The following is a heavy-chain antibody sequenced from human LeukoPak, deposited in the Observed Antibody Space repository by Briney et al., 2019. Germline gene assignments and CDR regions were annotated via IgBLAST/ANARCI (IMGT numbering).Heavy chain of an antibody. CDR1: GFTFSSYG. J-gene: IGHJ5*02. Sequence: GGSLRLSCAASGFTFSSYGMHWVRQAPGKGLEWVAVISYDGSNKYYADSVKGRFTISRDNSKNTLYLQMNSLRAEDTAVYYCARHNTEPGYCSSTSCYAFFVLHCWFDPWGQGTLVTVSS. D-gene: IGHD2-2*01. CDR2: ISYDGSNK. V-gene: IGHV3-30*03. CDR3: ARHNTEPGYCSSTSCYAFFVLHCWFDP.